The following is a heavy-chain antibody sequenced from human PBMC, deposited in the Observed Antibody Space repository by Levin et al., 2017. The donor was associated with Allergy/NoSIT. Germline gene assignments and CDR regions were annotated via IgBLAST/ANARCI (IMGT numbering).Heavy chain of an antibody. CDR2: SNHRGST. V-gene: IGHV4-34*01. CDR1: GGSFSGYY. D-gene: IGHD5-18*01. CDR3: ARGLGYSNGHLALDY. J-gene: IGHJ4*02. Sequence: PSETLSLTCAVYGGSFSGYYWSWIRQPPGKGLEWIGESNHRGSTNYNPSLKTRVTISVDRSKNQFSLELSSVTAADTAVYYCARGLGYSNGHLALDYWGQGILVTVSS.